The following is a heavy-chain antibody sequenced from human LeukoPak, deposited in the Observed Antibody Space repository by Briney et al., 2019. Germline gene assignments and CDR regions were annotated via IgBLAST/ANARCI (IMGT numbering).Heavy chain of an antibody. J-gene: IGHJ4*02. CDR2: IYHSGST. V-gene: IGHV4-30-2*01. Sequence: SQTLSLTCTVSGGSISSGGYYWSWIRQPPGKGLEWIGYIYHSGSTYYNPSLKSRVTISVDRSKNQFSLKLSSVTAADTAVYYCARGSLTRFSSYFDYWGQGTLVTVSS. CDR3: ARGSLTRFSSYFDY. CDR1: GGSISSGGYY. D-gene: IGHD3-3*01.